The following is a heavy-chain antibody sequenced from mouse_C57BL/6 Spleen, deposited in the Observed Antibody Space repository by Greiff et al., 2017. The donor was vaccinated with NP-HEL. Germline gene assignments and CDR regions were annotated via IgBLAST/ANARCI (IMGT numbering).Heavy chain of an antibody. CDR1: GFNIKDYY. D-gene: IGHD2-4*01. CDR2: IDPEGGET. V-gene: IGHV14-2*01. Sequence: EVQLQQSGAELVKPGASVKLSCTASGFNIKDYYMHWVKQRTEQGLEWIGRIDPEGGETKYAPKFQGQATITADTSSNTASLPLRLFTSEDTAVYYCASGDDYDVGDWGKGTTLTVSS. J-gene: IGHJ2*01. CDR3: ASGDDYDVGD.